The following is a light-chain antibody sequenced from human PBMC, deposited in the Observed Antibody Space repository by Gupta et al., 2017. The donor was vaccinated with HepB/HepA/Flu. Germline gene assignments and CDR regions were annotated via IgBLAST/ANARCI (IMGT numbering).Light chain of an antibody. CDR2: GAS. Sequence: IVMAPPPPTLSASPGERATLTCRASQSVSSNVAWYQQKPGQAPRLLIYGASTRDTGIPARFSGSGSGTEFTLTISSLQSEDFAVYYCLQDYNWPWTFGQGTKVEIK. CDR3: LQDYNWPWT. J-gene: IGKJ1*01. V-gene: IGKV3-15*01. CDR1: QSVSSN.